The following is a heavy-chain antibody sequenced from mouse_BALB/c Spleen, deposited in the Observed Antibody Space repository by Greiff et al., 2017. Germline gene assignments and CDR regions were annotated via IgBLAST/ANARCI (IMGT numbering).Heavy chain of an antibody. J-gene: IGHJ3*01. CDR2: INSNGGST. D-gene: IGHD2-1*01. Sequence: EVKLVESGGGLVQPGGSLKLSCAASGFTFSSYGMSWVRQTPDKRLELVATINSNGGSTYYPDSVKGRFTISRDNAKNTLYLQMSSLKSEDTAMYYCARDGNYASWFAYWGQGTLVTVSA. V-gene: IGHV5-6-3*01. CDR3: ARDGNYASWFAY. CDR1: GFTFSSYG.